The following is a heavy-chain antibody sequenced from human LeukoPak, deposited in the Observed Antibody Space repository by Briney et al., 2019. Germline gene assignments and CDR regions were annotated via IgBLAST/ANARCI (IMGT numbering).Heavy chain of an antibody. D-gene: IGHD3-3*01. CDR3: AKSLDDFWSGCLGWYFDL. CDR1: GFTFSSYA. V-gene: IGHV3-23*01. CDR2: ISGSGGST. J-gene: IGHJ2*01. Sequence: GGSLRLSCAASGFTFSSYAMSWVRQAPGKGLEWVSAISGSGGSTYYADSVRGRFTISRDNSKNTLYLQMNSLRAEDTAVYYCAKSLDDFWSGCLGWYFDLWGRGTLVTVSS.